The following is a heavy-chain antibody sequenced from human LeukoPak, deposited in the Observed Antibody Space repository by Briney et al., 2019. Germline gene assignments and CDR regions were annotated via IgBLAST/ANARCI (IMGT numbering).Heavy chain of an antibody. D-gene: IGHD2-2*01. V-gene: IGHV1-69*13. J-gene: IGHJ4*02. Sequence: SVTVSFKASGGTFSSYAISWVRQAPGQGLEWMGGIIPIFGTANYAQKFQGRVVITADESTSTAYLELRSLRSEDTAVYYCGRAFVVVPAAMVFIDYWSEGTLVTVSS. CDR3: GRAFVVVPAAMVFIDY. CDR1: GGTFSSYA. CDR2: IIPIFGTA.